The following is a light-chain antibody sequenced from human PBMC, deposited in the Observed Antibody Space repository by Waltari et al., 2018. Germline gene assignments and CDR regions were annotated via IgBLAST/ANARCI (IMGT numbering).Light chain of an antibody. CDR2: DAS. J-gene: IGKJ1*01. CDR3: KQRSKWPRT. V-gene: IGKV3-11*01. CDR1: QSISRT. Sequence: EIVLTQSPATLSLSTGERATLSCRASQSISRTLGWYQQKPGQAPRLLIYDASNRATGIPARFRGSGSGTDFTLTISSLEPEDIAVYYCKQRSKWPRTFGQGTKVEIK.